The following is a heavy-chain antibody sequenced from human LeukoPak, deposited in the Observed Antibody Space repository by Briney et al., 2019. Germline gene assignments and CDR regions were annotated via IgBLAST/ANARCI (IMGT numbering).Heavy chain of an antibody. CDR3: ARVDSGSYFFDY. Sequence: GGSLRLSYAASGFTFSSYGMHWVRQAPGKGLEWVAVIWYDGSNKYYADSVKGRFTISRDNSKNTLYLQMNSLRAEDTAVYYCARVDSGSYFFDYWGQGTLVTVSS. J-gene: IGHJ4*02. V-gene: IGHV3-33*01. D-gene: IGHD1-26*01. CDR1: GFTFSSYG. CDR2: IWYDGSNK.